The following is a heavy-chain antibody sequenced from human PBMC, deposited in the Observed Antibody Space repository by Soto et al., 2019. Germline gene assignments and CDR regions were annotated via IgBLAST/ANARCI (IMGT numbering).Heavy chain of an antibody. CDR1: GDSVSSNSAT. J-gene: IGHJ5*02. CDR2: TYYRSKWYN. D-gene: IGHD4-17*01. CDR3: ARATRTWFDP. Sequence: SQTLSLTCAISGDSVSSNSATWNWIRQSPSRGLEWLGRTYYRSKWYNEYAVSVKSRITINPDTSKNQLSLQLNSVTPEDTAVYYRARATRTWFDPWGQGTLVTVYS. V-gene: IGHV6-1*01.